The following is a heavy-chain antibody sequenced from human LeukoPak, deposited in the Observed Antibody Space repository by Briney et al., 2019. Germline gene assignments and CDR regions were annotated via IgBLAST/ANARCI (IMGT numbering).Heavy chain of an antibody. CDR2: IYYSRST. J-gene: IGHJ4*02. V-gene: IGHV4-59*01. D-gene: IGHD3-10*01. CDR1: GGSISSYY. Sequence: SETLSLTCTVSGGSISSYYWSWIRQPPGKGLEWIGYIYYSRSTNYNPSLKSRVTISVDTSKNQFSLKLSSVTAADTAVYYCASYGSGSYLYYFDYWGQGTLVTVSS. CDR3: ASYGSGSYLYYFDY.